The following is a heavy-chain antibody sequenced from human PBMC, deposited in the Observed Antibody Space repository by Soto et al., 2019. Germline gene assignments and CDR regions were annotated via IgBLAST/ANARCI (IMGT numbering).Heavy chain of an antibody. Sequence: SETLSLTCTVSGGSISSYYWSWIRQPPGKGLKWIGYIYYSGSTNYNPSLKSRVTISVDTSKNQFSLKLSSVTAADTAVYYCARDGGSLDYWGQGTLVTVSS. CDR3: ARDGGSLDY. CDR1: GGSISSYY. D-gene: IGHD1-26*01. CDR2: IYYSGST. V-gene: IGHV4-59*01. J-gene: IGHJ4*02.